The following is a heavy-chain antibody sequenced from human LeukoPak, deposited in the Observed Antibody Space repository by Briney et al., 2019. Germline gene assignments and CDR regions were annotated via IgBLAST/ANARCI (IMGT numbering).Heavy chain of an antibody. CDR2: INHSGST. V-gene: IGHV4-34*01. Sequence: PSQTLSLTCAVYGGSFSGYYWSWIRQPPGKGLEWIGEINHSGSTNYNPSLKSRVTISVDTSKNQFSLKLSSVTAADTAVYYCARHHRHYDYVWGSYRYTWFDPWGQGTLVTVSS. J-gene: IGHJ5*02. D-gene: IGHD3-16*02. CDR1: GGSFSGYY. CDR3: ARHHRHYDYVWGSYRYTWFDP.